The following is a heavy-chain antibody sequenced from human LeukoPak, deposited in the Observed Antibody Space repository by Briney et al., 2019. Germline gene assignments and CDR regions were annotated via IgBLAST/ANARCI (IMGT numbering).Heavy chain of an antibody. CDR3: ARANPLYCSSTTCLFDY. CDR2: INPNSGDT. Sequence: ASVKVSCKASGYTFTGYYMHWVRQAPGQGFEWMGWINPNSGDTNYAQKFQGRVTMTRDTSISTVHMELSRLRSDDTAVYYCARANPLYCSSTTCLFDYRGQGTLVTVSS. D-gene: IGHD2-2*01. J-gene: IGHJ4*02. V-gene: IGHV1-2*02. CDR1: GYTFTGYY.